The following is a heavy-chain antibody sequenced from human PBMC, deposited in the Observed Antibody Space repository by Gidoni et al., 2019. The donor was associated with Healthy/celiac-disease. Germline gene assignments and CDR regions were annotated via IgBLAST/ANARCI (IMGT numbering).Heavy chain of an antibody. Sequence: QVQLVXSGAEVKKPGSSVKVSCKDSGGTFSSYAISWVRQAPGQGLEWMGGIIPIFGTANYAQKFQGRVTITADESTSTAYMELSSLRSEDTAVYYCARSLCGGDCYPHYYYYGMDVWGQGTTVTVSS. J-gene: IGHJ6*02. CDR3: ARSLCGGDCYPHYYYYGMDV. CDR2: IIPIFGTA. V-gene: IGHV1-69*19. D-gene: IGHD2-21*02. CDR1: GGTFSSYA.